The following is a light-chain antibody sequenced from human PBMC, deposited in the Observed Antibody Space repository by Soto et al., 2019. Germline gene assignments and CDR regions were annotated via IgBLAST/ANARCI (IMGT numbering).Light chain of an antibody. Sequence: EVVLTQSPGTLSLSPGERASLSCRASQSVSNNYLAWYQQKPGQSPTLLIFGSTDRATGIPDRFSGSGSGTDFTLTISRLEPEDFAVYYCQQYGSSPPYTFGPGTKLEIK. CDR2: GST. V-gene: IGKV3-20*01. J-gene: IGKJ2*01. CDR1: QSVSNNY. CDR3: QQYGSSPPYT.